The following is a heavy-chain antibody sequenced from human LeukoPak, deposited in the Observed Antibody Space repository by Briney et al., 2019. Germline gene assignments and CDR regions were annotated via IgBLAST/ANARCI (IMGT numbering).Heavy chain of an antibody. V-gene: IGHV1-69-2*01. D-gene: IGHD3-22*01. CDR2: VDPEDGET. CDR3: ATDRPSDSSGYNC. Sequence: ASVKVSCKVSGYTLTDYYMHWVQQAPGKGLEWMGLVDPEDGETIYAEKFQGRVTITADTSTDTAYMELSSLRSEDTAVYYCATDRPSDSSGYNCWGQGTLVTVSS. J-gene: IGHJ4*02. CDR1: GYTLTDYY.